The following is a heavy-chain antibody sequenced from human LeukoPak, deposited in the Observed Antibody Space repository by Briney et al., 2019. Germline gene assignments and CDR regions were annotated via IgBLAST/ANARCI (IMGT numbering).Heavy chain of an antibody. V-gene: IGHV3-15*01. CDR1: GFTFSNAW. D-gene: IGHD3-10*01. Sequence: GGSLRLSCAASGFTFSNAWMSWVRQAPGKGLEWVGHIKSKTDGGTTDFAAPGKGRFTISRDDSKNTLYLQMNSLKTEDTAVYYCTTDLLWFGEFSRIDYWGQGTLVTVSS. J-gene: IGHJ4*02. CDR3: TTDLLWFGEFSRIDY. CDR2: IKSKTDGGTT.